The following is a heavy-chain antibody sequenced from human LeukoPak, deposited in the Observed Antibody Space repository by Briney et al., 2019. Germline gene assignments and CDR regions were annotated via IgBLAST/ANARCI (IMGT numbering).Heavy chain of an antibody. Sequence: PSQTLSLTCTVSGGSISSGSYYRGWIRQPPGKGLEWIGSIYYSGSTYYNPSLKSRVTISVDTSKNQFSLKLSSVTAADTAVYYCARHEIAIVVVGGAFDIWGQGTMVTVSS. D-gene: IGHD2-15*01. CDR1: GGSISSGSYY. CDR2: IYYSGST. J-gene: IGHJ3*02. CDR3: ARHEIAIVVVGGAFDI. V-gene: IGHV4-39*01.